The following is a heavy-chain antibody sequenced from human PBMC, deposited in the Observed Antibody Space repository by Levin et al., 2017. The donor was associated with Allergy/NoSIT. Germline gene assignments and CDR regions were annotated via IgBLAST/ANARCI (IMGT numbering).Heavy chain of an antibody. CDR3: ARAPSYYDFWSGYSPYFDY. CDR1: GFTFSSYE. D-gene: IGHD3-3*01. J-gene: IGHJ4*02. Sequence: PGGSLRLSCAASGFTFSSYEMNWVRQAPGKGLEWVSYISSSGSTIYYADSVKGRFTISRDNAKNSLYLQMNSLRAEDTAVYYCARAPSYYDFWSGYSPYFDYWGQGTLVTVSS. CDR2: ISSSGSTI. V-gene: IGHV3-48*03.